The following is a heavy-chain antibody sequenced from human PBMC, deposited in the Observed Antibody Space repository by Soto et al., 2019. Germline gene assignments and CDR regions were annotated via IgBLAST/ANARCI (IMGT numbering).Heavy chain of an antibody. CDR2: ISYDGSNK. D-gene: IGHD3-10*01. V-gene: IGHV3-30*19. J-gene: IGHJ6*02. CDR1: GFTFSSYG. Sequence: PGGSLRLSCAASGFTFSSYGMHWVRQAPGKGLEWVAVISYDGSNKYYADSVKGRFTISGDNSKNTMYLQMNSLRAEDTAVYYCAREGVQHGSGPYYYYGMDVWGQGTTVTVSS. CDR3: AREGVQHGSGPYYYYGMDV.